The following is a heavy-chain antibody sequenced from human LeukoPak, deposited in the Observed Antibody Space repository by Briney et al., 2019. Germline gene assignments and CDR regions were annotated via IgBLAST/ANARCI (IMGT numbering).Heavy chain of an antibody. V-gene: IGHV4-38-2*01. D-gene: IGHD3-22*01. CDR2: IYHSGST. Sequence: SSETLSLTCAVSGYSISSGYYWGWIRQPPGKGLEWIGSIYHSGSTYYNPSLKSRVTISVDTSKNQFSLKLSSVTAADTAVYYCARYYYDSSGYLLFDYWGQGTLVTVSS. CDR1: GYSISSGYY. J-gene: IGHJ4*02. CDR3: ARYYYDSSGYLLFDY.